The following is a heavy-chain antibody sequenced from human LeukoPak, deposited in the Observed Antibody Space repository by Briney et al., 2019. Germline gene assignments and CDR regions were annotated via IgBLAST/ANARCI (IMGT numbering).Heavy chain of an antibody. Sequence: GGSLRLSCVASGFTFSTHTMYWVRLAPGKGLEWVSIIGRGGGGIHYTDSVRGRFTISRDDSKNTLYLQMNSLRAEDTALYYCVHDPNWEMDYWGQGVLVTVSS. V-gene: IGHV3-23*01. CDR2: IGRGGGGI. D-gene: IGHD7-27*01. CDR1: GFTFSTHT. J-gene: IGHJ4*02. CDR3: VHDPNWEMDY.